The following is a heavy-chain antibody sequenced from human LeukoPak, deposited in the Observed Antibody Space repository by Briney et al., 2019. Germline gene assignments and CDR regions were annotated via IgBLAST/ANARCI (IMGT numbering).Heavy chain of an antibody. CDR3: AREKFSGDAFDI. CDR1: GYTFTSYY. V-gene: IGHV1-46*01. J-gene: IGHJ3*02. CDR2: INPSGGST. Sequence: ASVKVSCKASGYTFTSYYMHWVRQAPGQGLEWMGIINPSGGSTSYAQKFQGRVTMTRDMSTSTDYMELSSLRSEDTAVYYCAREKFSGDAFDIWGQGTMVTVSS. D-gene: IGHD3-10*01.